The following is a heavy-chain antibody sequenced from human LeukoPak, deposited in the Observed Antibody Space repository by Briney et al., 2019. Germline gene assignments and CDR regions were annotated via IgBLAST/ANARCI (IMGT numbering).Heavy chain of an antibody. Sequence: GGSLRLSCAASGFTFSDYYMSWIRQAPGKGLEWVSYISSSGSTIYYADSVKGRFTISRDNAKNSLYLQMNSLRAEDTAVYYCARDPRIAAAGSDWFDPWGQGTLVTVSS. J-gene: IGHJ5*02. V-gene: IGHV3-11*01. CDR2: ISSSGSTI. CDR3: ARDPRIAAAGSDWFDP. D-gene: IGHD6-13*01. CDR1: GFTFSDYY.